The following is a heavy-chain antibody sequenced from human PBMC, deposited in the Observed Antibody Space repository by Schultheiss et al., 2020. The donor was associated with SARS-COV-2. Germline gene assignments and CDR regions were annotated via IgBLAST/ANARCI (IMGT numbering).Heavy chain of an antibody. V-gene: IGHV3-30*04. J-gene: IGHJ6*02. CDR2: ISYDGSNK. Sequence: GGSLRLSCAASGFTFDDYAMHWVRQAPGKGLEWVALISYDGSNKYYADSVKGRFTISRDNSKNTLSLQMNSLRAEDTAVYYCVRNDRELLSGTYYQWGMDVWGQGTTVTVSS. CDR1: GFTFDDYA. D-gene: IGHD3-10*01. CDR3: VRNDRELLSGTYYQWGMDV.